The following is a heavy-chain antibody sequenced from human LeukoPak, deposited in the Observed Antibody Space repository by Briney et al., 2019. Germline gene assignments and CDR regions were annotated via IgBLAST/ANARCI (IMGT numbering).Heavy chain of an antibody. CDR2: IYYSGST. CDR3: ARAFRSSGSHSGLTEFDP. V-gene: IGHV4-31*03. Sequence: PSQTLSLTCTVSGGSISSGGYYWSWIRQHPGKGLEWIGYIYYSGSTYYNPSLKSRVTISVDTSKNQFSLKLSSVTAADTAVYYCARAFRSSGSHSGLTEFDPWGKGTLVTVSS. D-gene: IGHD3-10*01. J-gene: IGHJ5*02. CDR1: GGSISSGGYY.